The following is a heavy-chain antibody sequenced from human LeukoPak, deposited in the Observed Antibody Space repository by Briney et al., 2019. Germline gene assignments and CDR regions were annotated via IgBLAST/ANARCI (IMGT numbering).Heavy chain of an antibody. D-gene: IGHD6-13*01. V-gene: IGHV3-7*03. CDR1: GFTLSLYW. Sequence: GGSLSLSCAPSGFTLSLYWMNWVRRAPGTGLEWGANIKQDGSEKNYVDAVKGRFTISRDNAKNTLYLQMNNLRVDDTAMYYCAGGAGFIIKDWGQGTLVTVSS. J-gene: IGHJ4*02. CDR3: AGGAGFIIKD. CDR2: IKQDGSEK.